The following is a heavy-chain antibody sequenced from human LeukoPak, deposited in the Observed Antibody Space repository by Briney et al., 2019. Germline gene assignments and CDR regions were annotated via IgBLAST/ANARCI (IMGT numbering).Heavy chain of an antibody. CDR3: ARGHSIAAAGSYFDY. V-gene: IGHV4-4*02. CDR1: GGSISSSNW. CDR2: IYHSRST. Sequence: SETLSLTCAVSGGSISSSNWWSWVRQPPGKGLEWIGEIYHSRSTNYNPSLKSRVTISVDKSKNQFSLKLSSVTAADTAVYYCARGHSIAAAGSYFDYWGQGTLVTVSS. J-gene: IGHJ4*02. D-gene: IGHD6-13*01.